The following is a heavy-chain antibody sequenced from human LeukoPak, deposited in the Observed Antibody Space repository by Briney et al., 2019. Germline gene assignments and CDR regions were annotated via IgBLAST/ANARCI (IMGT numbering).Heavy chain of an antibody. V-gene: IGHV1-69*01. D-gene: IGHD1-26*01. CDR1: GGTFSSYA. Sequence: GSSVKVSCKASGGTFSSYAISWVRQAPGQGLEWMGGIIPIFGTANYAQKFQGRVTITADESTSTAYMELSSLRSEDTAVYYCARDLESPGELKYYYYMDVWGNGTTVTVSS. CDR2: IIPIFGTA. J-gene: IGHJ6*03. CDR3: ARDLESPGELKYYYYMDV.